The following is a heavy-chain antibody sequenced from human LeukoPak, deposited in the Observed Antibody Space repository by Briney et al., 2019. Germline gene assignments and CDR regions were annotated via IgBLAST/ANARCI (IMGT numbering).Heavy chain of an antibody. CDR3: ARQFDY. J-gene: IGHJ4*02. CDR2: IYTSGST. CDR1: GGSISSSSYY. V-gene: IGHV4-61*02. Sequence: PSETLSLTCTVSGGSISSSSYYWGWIRQPAGKGLEWIGRIYTSGSTNYNPSLKSRVTISVDTSKNQFSLKLSSVTAADTAVYYCARQFDYWAREPWSPSPQ.